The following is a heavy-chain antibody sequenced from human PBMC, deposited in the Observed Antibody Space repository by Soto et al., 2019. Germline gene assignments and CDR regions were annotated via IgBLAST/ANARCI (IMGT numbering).Heavy chain of an antibody. J-gene: IGHJ6*02. V-gene: IGHV3-33*01. CDR1: GFTFSSYG. CDR2: IWYDGSNK. D-gene: IGHD2-21*02. CDR3: ARDQQSVVVTAFSPHGMDV. Sequence: QVQLVESGGGVVQPGRSLRLSCAASGFTFSSYGMHWVRQAPGKGLEWVAVIWYDGSNKYYADSVKGRFTISRDNSKNTLYLQMNSLRAEDTAVYYCARDQQSVVVTAFSPHGMDVWGQGTTVTVSS.